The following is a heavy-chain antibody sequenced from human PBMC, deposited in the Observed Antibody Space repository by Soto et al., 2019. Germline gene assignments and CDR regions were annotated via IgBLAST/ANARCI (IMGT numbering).Heavy chain of an antibody. CDR2: IYYSGST. CDR1: GGSISSGGYY. CDR3: ARGEGRPANWFDP. Sequence: PSETLSLTCTVSGGSISSGGYYWSWIRQHPGKGLEWIGYIYYSGSTYYNPSLKSRVTISVDTSKNQFSLKLSSVTAADTAVYYWARGEGRPANWFDPGGRGTLVTVSS. J-gene: IGHJ5*02. V-gene: IGHV4-31*03. D-gene: IGHD2-2*01.